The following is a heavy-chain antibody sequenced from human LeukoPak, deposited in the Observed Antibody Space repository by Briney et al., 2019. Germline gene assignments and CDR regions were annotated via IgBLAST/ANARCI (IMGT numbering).Heavy chain of an antibody. Sequence: ASVKVSCKVSGYTLTELSIHWVRQATGQGLEWMGWMNPNSGNTGYAQKFQGRVTMTRNTSISAAYMELSSLRSEDTAVYYCARGRIAAAGWNYWGQGTLVTVSS. D-gene: IGHD6-13*01. V-gene: IGHV1-8*01. CDR2: MNPNSGNT. J-gene: IGHJ4*02. CDR1: GYTLTELS. CDR3: ARGRIAAAGWNY.